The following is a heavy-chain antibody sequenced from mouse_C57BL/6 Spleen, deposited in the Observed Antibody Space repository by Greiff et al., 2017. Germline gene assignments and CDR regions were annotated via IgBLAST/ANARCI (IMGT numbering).Heavy chain of an antibody. CDR1: GYTFTSYW. CDR3: ARAGYSNNGSAMDY. Sequence: VQLQQPGAELVKPGASVKLSCKASGYTFTSYWMHWVKQRPGQGLEWIGMIHPNSGSTNYNEKFKSKATLTVDKSSSTAYMQLSSLTSEDSAVYYCARAGYSNNGSAMDYWGQGTSVTVSS. J-gene: IGHJ4*01. CDR2: IHPNSGST. D-gene: IGHD2-5*01. V-gene: IGHV1-64*01.